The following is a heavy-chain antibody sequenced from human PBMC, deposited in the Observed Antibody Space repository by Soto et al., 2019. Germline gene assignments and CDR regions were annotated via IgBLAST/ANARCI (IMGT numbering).Heavy chain of an antibody. D-gene: IGHD6-19*01. CDR3: ARHRTDSSGWYWYFDY. Sequence: PGESLKISCKGSGYSFTRYWIGWVRQMPGKGLEWMGIIYPGDSDTRYSPSFQGQVTISADKSISTAYLQWSSLKASDTAMYYCARHRTDSSGWYWYFDYWGQGTLVTVSS. V-gene: IGHV5-51*01. CDR1: GYSFTRYW. J-gene: IGHJ4*02. CDR2: IYPGDSDT.